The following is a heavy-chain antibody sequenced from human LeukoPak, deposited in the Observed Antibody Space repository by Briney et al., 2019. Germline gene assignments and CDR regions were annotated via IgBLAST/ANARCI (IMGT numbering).Heavy chain of an antibody. D-gene: IGHD2-2*01. Sequence: SETLSLTCTVSGGSISSSSYYWGWIRQPPGKGLEWIGSIYYSGSTYYNPSLKSRVTISVDTSKNQFSLKLSSVTAADTAVYYCAREIVVVPAALKFYYMDVWGKGTTVTISS. CDR2: IYYSGST. CDR3: AREIVVVPAALKFYYMDV. V-gene: IGHV4-39*07. J-gene: IGHJ6*03. CDR1: GGSISSSSYY.